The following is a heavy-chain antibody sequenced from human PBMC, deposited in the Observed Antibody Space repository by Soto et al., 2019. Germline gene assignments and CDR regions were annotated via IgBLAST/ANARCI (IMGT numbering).Heavy chain of an antibody. Sequence: PSAIMSLTCTVYGGYFIGYYWSWISPPPRKGLEWIGEINHSGSTNYNPSLKSRVTISVDTSKNQFSLKLSSVTAADTAVYYCARGFFNSNSEGPYYYYYGMDVWGQGTTVTVSS. CDR2: INHSGST. D-gene: IGHD4-4*01. J-gene: IGHJ6*02. V-gene: IGHV4-34*01. CDR1: GGYFIGYY. CDR3: ARGFFNSNSEGPYYYYYGMDV.